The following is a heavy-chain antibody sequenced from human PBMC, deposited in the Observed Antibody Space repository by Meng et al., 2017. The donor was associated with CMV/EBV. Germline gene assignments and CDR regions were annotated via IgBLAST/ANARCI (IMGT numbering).Heavy chain of an antibody. D-gene: IGHD3-22*01. Sequence: GESLKISCAASGFSFSSYAMSWVRQAPGKGLEWVSAISGSGGSTYYADSVKGRFTISRDNSKNTLYLQMNSLRAEDTAVYYCAKTYYDNSGYFDNWGQGTLVTVSS. CDR3: AKTYYDNSGYFDN. J-gene: IGHJ4*02. CDR1: GFSFSSYA. V-gene: IGHV3-23*01. CDR2: ISGSGGST.